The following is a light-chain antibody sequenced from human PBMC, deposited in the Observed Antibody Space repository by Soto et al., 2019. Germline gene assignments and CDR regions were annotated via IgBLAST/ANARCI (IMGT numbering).Light chain of an antibody. CDR3: SSFRSTTTL. V-gene: IGLV2-14*01. CDR2: EVS. CDR1: SSDIGGYNY. Sequence: QSVLTQPASVSGSPGQSITISCTGTSSDIGGYNYVSWYQQHPGKAPKLMIYEVSKRHSGVSNRFSGSKSGNTASLTISGHQAEDEADYYCSSFRSTTTLFGGGTKVTVL. J-gene: IGLJ2*01.